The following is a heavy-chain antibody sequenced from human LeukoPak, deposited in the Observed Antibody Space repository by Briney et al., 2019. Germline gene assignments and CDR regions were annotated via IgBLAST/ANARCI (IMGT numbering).Heavy chain of an antibody. D-gene: IGHD3-10*01. CDR3: ARDPPEAAKGIDI. V-gene: IGHV1-2*02. CDR2: IDPNSSNT. J-gene: IGHJ3*02. Sequence: ASVKVSCKASGYTFTGYYMHWVRQASGQGLEWMGWIDPNSSNTNYAQKFQGRVTMTRDTSISTANMELTRLTSDDTAVYYCARDPPEAAKGIDIWGQGTMVTVSS. CDR1: GYTFTGYY.